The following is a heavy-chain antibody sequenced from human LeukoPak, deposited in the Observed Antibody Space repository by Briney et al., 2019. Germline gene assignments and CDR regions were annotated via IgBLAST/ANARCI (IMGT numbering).Heavy chain of an antibody. D-gene: IGHD3-9*01. CDR1: GGTFSGYA. CDR2: IIPIFGTA. Sequence: SVKVSCKASGGTFSGYAISWVRQAPGQGLEWMGGIIPIFGTANYAQKFQGRVTITTDESTSTAYMELSSLRSEDTAVYYCARGDTFDWDYYYYMDVWGKGTTVTASS. J-gene: IGHJ6*03. V-gene: IGHV1-69*05. CDR3: ARGDTFDWDYYYYMDV.